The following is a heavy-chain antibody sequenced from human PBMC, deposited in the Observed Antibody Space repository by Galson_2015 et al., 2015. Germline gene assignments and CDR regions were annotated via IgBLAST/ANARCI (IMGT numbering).Heavy chain of an antibody. V-gene: IGHV5-51*01. CDR1: GYSFTSYW. CDR2: IYPGDSDT. CDR3: ARPGDGYNYRPKVKPPGLFRFDY. Sequence: QSGAEVKKPGESLKISCKGSGYSFTSYWIGWVRQMPGKGLEWMGIIYPGDSDTRYSPSFQGQVTISADKSISTAYLQWSSLKASDTAMYYCARPGDGYNYRPKVKPPGLFRFDYWGQGTLVTVSS. D-gene: IGHD5-24*01. J-gene: IGHJ4*02.